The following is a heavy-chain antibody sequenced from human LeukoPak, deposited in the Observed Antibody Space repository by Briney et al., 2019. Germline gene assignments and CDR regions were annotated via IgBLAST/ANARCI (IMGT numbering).Heavy chain of an antibody. J-gene: IGHJ4*02. V-gene: IGHV1-24*01. CDR3: ARDVPFTAYGSVSSGGFLDS. CDR1: GYTLTELS. CDR2: FDPEDGET. D-gene: IGHD3-10*01. Sequence: ASVKVSCKVSGYTLTELSMHWVRQAPGKGLEWMGGFDPEDGETIYAQKFQGRVTMTEDTSTDTAYMELNSLRVEDTAKYYCARDVPFTAYGSVSSGGFLDSWGQGTLVTVS.